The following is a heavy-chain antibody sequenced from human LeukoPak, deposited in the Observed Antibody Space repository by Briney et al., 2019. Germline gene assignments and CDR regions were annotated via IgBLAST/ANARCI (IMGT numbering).Heavy chain of an antibody. Sequence: PSETLSLTCTVSGGTISSYYWNWIRQPPGKGLEWIGYIHYSGSTKYNPSLKSRVTISVDTSKNQFSLKLSSVTAADTAVYYCARHLTHYDILTGYFNNWFDPWGQGTLVTVSS. V-gene: IGHV4-59*08. D-gene: IGHD3-9*01. CDR2: IHYSGST. CDR1: GGTISSYY. J-gene: IGHJ5*02. CDR3: ARHLTHYDILTGYFNNWFDP.